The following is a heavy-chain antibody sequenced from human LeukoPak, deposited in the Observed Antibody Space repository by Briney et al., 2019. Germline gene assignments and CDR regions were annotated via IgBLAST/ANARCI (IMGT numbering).Heavy chain of an antibody. CDR1: GGSISSYY. Sequence: PSETLSLTCTVSGGSISSYYWSWIRQPPGKGLEWIGYIYYSGSTNYNPSLKSRVTISVDTSKNQFSLKLSSVTAADTAVYYCARVITIFGVAYDAFDIWGQGTMVTVSS. CDR2: IYYSGST. V-gene: IGHV4-59*01. J-gene: IGHJ3*02. CDR3: ARVITIFGVAYDAFDI. D-gene: IGHD3-3*01.